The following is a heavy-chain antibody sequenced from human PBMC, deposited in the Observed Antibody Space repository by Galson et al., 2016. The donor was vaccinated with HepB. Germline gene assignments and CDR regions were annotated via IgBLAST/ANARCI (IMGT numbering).Heavy chain of an antibody. CDR1: GYTFTDYY. CDR3: ARGRLVAAGPKNWFDP. Sequence: SVKVSCKASGYTFTDYYMHWVRQAPGQGLEWMGWINPNSGGTNFAQKFQGWVTMTRNTSISTAYMELSRLKSDDTAVYYCARGRLVAAGPKNWFDPLGQGTLVTVSS. V-gene: IGHV1-2*04. CDR2: INPNSGGT. D-gene: IGHD6-13*01. J-gene: IGHJ5*02.